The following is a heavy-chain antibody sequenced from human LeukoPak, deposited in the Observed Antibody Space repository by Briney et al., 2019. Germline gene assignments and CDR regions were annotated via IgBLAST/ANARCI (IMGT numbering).Heavy chain of an antibody. J-gene: IGHJ4*02. CDR2: ISSSSSTI. D-gene: IGHD6-13*01. CDR1: GFTFSSYS. CDR3: VRDQGAAGDY. V-gene: IGHV3-48*01. Sequence: PGGSLRLSCAASGFTFSSYSMNWVRQAPGKGLEWVSYISSSSSTIYYADSVKGRFTISRDNAKNSLYLQMNSLRAEDTALYYCVRDQGAAGDYWGQGTLVIVSS.